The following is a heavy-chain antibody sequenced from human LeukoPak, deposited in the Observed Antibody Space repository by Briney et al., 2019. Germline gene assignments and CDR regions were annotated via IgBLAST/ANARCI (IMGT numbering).Heavy chain of an antibody. CDR2: ISAYNGNT. V-gene: IGHV1-18*01. CDR3: ARHVRSSGWFPRYFDY. J-gene: IGHJ4*02. D-gene: IGHD6-19*01. CDR1: GYTFTSYG. Sequence: GASVKVSCKASGYTFTSYGISWVRQAPGQGLEWMGWISAYNGNTNYAQKLQGRVTMTTDTSTSTAYMELRSLRSDDTAVYYCARHVRSSGWFPRYFDYWGQGTLVTVSS.